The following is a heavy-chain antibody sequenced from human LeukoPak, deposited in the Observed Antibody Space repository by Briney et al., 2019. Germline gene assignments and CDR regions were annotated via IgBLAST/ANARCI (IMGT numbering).Heavy chain of an antibody. J-gene: IGHJ3*02. CDR3: ACHAVRYSAYDREEDAFDI. D-gene: IGHD5-12*01. CDR2: INHSGST. V-gene: IGHV4-34*01. Sequence: PSETLSLTCAVYGGSFSGYYWSWIRQPPGKGLEWIGEINHSGSTNYNPSLKSRVTISVDTSKNQFSLKLSSVTAADTAVYYCACHAVRYSAYDREEDAFDIWGQGTMVTVSS. CDR1: GGSFSGYY.